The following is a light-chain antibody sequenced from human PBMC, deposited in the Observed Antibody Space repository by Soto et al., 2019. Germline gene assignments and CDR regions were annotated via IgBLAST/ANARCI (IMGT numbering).Light chain of an antibody. J-gene: IGKJ5*01. CDR2: DAS. CDR3: QQYESLPLT. CDR1: QDINKN. Sequence: DIHMTQSPSSLSASVGYIFTITCQASQDINKNLIWYQQKPGKAPKLLIYDASDLETGVPSRLSGSGSGTGFTFTISSMQTEDFETYYCQQYESLPLTFGQGTRLEIK. V-gene: IGKV1-33*01.